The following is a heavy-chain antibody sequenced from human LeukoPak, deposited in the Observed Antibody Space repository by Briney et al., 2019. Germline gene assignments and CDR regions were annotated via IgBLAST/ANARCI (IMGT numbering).Heavy chain of an antibody. CDR3: ARDRMRSLYMDA. J-gene: IGHJ6*02. V-gene: IGHV4-59*01. CDR1: GGSISSYY. CDR2: IYYSGST. Sequence: SETLSLTCTVSGGSISSYYWSWIRQPPGKGLEWIGYIYYSGSTNYNPSLKSRVTISVDTSKNQFSLKLSSVTAADTAVYYCARDRMRSLYMDAWGQGTTVTVSS. D-gene: IGHD2-15*01.